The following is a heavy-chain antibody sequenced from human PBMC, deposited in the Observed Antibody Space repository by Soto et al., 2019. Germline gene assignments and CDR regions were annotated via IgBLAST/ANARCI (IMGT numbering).Heavy chain of an antibody. CDR3: ARDHESATTVTTPCD. CDR1: GYTFTSYG. J-gene: IGHJ4*02. Sequence: QVQLMQSGAEVKKPGASVKVSCKASGYTFTSYGISWVRQAPGQGLEWMGWISAYNGNTNYAQKLQGRVTMTTDTSTSTAYMELRSLRSDDTAVYYCARDHESATTVTTPCDWGQGTLVTVSS. D-gene: IGHD4-17*01. CDR2: ISAYNGNT. V-gene: IGHV1-18*01.